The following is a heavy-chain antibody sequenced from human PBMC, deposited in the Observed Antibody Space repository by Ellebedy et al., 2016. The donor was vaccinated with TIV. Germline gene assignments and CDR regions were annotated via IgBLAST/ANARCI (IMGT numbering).Heavy chain of an antibody. V-gene: IGHV5-51*01. CDR1: RYNFTTSW. J-gene: IGHJ6*02. Sequence: KVSCKDSRYNFTTSWIGWVRQVPGKGLEWMGIIYPGDSDTRYSPSFQGQVTISADKSITTAYLQWSSLKASDTAMYYCARRNFYGMDVWGQGTTVTVSS. CDR3: ARRNFYGMDV. CDR2: IYPGDSDT.